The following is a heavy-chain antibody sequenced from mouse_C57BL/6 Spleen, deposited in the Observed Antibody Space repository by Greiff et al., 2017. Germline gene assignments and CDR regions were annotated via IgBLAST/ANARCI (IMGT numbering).Heavy chain of an antibody. V-gene: IGHV1-61*01. Sequence: QVQLKQPGAELVRPGSSVKLSCKASGYTFTSYWMDWVKQRPGQGLEWIGNIYPSDSETHYNQKFKDKATLTVDKSSSTAYMQLSSLSSEDSAVYYCAREILLYFDYWGKGTTLTVSS. CDR2: IYPSDSET. CDR3: AREILLYFDY. CDR1: GYTFTSYW. J-gene: IGHJ2*01. D-gene: IGHD2-1*01.